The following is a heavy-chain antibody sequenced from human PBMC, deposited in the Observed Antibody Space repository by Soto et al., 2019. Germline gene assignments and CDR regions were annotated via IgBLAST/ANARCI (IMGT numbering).Heavy chain of an antibody. CDR3: AAGVWDHSRSYKVTPNYFDY. V-gene: IGHV1-58*01. CDR1: GFTFTSSA. D-gene: IGHD1-26*01. Sequence: ASVKVSCKASGFTFTSSAVQWVRQARGQRLEWIGWIVVGSGNTNYAQKFQERVTITRDMSTSTAYMELSSLRSEDTAVYYCAAGVWDHSRSYKVTPNYFDYWGQGTLVTVSS. J-gene: IGHJ4*02. CDR2: IVVGSGNT.